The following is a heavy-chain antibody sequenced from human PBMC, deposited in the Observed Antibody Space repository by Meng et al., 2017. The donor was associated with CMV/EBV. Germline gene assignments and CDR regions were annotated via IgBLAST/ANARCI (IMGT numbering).Heavy chain of an antibody. J-gene: IGHJ4*02. CDR2: ISSSSSYI. Sequence: GGSLRLSCAASGFTFSSYSMNWVRQAPGKGLEWVSSISSSSSYIYYADSVKGRFTISRDNAKNSLYLQMNSLRAKDTAVYYCARAWIAAAGTLDYWGQGTLVTVSS. CDR1: GFTFSSYS. D-gene: IGHD6-13*01. CDR3: ARAWIAAAGTLDY. V-gene: IGHV3-21*01.